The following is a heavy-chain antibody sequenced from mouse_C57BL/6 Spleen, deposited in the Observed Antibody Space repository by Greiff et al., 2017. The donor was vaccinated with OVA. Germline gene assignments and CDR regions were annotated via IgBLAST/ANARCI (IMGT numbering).Heavy chain of an antibody. CDR1: GYAFTNYL. CDR3: ARHDGYYRYFDV. V-gene: IGHV1-54*01. Sequence: QVQLQQSGAELVRPGTSVKVSCKASGYAFTNYLIEWVKQRPGQGLEWIGVINPGSGGTNYNEKFKGKATLPADKSSSTAYMQLSSLTSEDSAVYFCARHDGYYRYFDVWGTGTTVTVSS. D-gene: IGHD2-3*01. J-gene: IGHJ1*03. CDR2: INPGSGGT.